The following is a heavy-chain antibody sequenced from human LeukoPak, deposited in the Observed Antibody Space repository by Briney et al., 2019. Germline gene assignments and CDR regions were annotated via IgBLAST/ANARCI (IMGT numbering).Heavy chain of an antibody. D-gene: IGHD6-19*01. CDR2: ISSSSSYV. V-gene: IGHV3-21*01. Sequence: GGSLRLFCAASGFTFSSYSMNWVRQAPGKGLEWVSSISSSSSYVYYADSVKGRFTISRDNAKNSLYLQMNSLRAEDTAVYYCARQGGWYEFDYWGQGTLVTVSS. CDR3: ARQGGWYEFDY. J-gene: IGHJ4*02. CDR1: GFTFSSYS.